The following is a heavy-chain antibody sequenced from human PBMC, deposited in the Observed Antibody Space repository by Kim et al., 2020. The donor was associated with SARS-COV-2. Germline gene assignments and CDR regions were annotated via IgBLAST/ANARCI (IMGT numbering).Heavy chain of an antibody. CDR3: ARDKPTAD. J-gene: IGHJ4*02. Sequence: ASVKVSCKASGYTFSDYAIHWVRQAPGQRLEWMGWINAGNGNTKYSQKFQGRVTITRDTSATTAYMELSSLRSEDTAVYYCARDKPTADWGQGTVVTFSS. CDR1: GYTFSDYA. CDR2: INAGNGNT. V-gene: IGHV1-3*01. D-gene: IGHD4-4*01.